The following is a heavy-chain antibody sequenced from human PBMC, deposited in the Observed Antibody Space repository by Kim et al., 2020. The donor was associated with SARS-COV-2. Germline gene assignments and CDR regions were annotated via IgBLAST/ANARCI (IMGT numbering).Heavy chain of an antibody. CDR3: ARDMVAATYYYYGMDV. D-gene: IGHD2-15*01. CDR1: GFTFSSYA. J-gene: IGHJ6*01. CDR2: ISYDGSNK. V-gene: IGHV3-30*04. Sequence: GGSLRLSCAASGFTFSSYAMHWVRQAPGKGLEWVAVISYDGSNKYYADSVKGRFTISRDNSENTLYLQMNSLRAEDTAVYYCARDMVAATYYYYGMDVWG.